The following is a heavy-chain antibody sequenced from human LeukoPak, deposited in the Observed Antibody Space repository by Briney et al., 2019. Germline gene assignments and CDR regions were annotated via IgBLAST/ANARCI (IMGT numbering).Heavy chain of an antibody. J-gene: IGHJ3*02. D-gene: IGHD6-19*01. Sequence: SETLSLTCIVPGGSISSHYWSWIRQPPGKGLEWIGYIYTSGSTKYNPSLKSQVTISVDTTKKQFPLNLSPVTAADTAEYYCAGYGIAVSGTEAFDIWGQGTMVTVSS. CDR1: GGSISSHY. CDR2: IYTSGST. V-gene: IGHV4-4*09. CDR3: AGYGIAVSGTEAFDI.